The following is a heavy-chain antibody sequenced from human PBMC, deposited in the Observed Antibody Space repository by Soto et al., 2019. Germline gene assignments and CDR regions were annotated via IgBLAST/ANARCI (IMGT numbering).Heavy chain of an antibody. CDR2: IDSDGSDT. Sequence: ELQLVESGGGLVQPGGSLRLFCAASGFTFSNYLMHWVRQGPGKGLVWVSRIDSDGSDTIFADSVKGRFTISRDNAKNTLFLQMHSLRAEDMGVYYCARDGYIGFDYWGQGTLVTVSS. J-gene: IGHJ4*02. CDR3: ARDGYIGFDY. CDR1: GFTFSNYL. V-gene: IGHV3-74*01. D-gene: IGHD5-12*01.